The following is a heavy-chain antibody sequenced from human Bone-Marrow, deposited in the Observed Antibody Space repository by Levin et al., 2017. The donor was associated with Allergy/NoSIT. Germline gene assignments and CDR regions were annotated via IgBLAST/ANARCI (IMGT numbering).Heavy chain of an antibody. CDR3: VKDHPGLDMHMIQDVIIGVVDY. J-gene: IGHJ4*02. CDR2: ITDSGGAT. D-gene: IGHD3-16*01. Sequence: GGSLRLSCSASGFTFNNFGMHWVRQAPGKGLEYISGITDSGGATYYSDSVRGRFTISRDSSRNTLYLQMRSLRPEDTAIYYCVKDHPGLDMHMIQDVIIGVVDYWGQGTLVAVSS. V-gene: IGHV3-64D*06. CDR1: GFTFNNFG.